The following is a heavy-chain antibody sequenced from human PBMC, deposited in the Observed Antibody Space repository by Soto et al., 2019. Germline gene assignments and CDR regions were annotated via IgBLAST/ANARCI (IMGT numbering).Heavy chain of an antibody. CDR1: GGSISSGGYY. CDR3: ARVSSSSGWYDNYFAF. Sequence: SETLSLTCTVSGGSISSGGYYWSWIRQHPGKGLEWIGYIYYSGSTYYNPSLKSRVTISVDTSKNQFSLKLSSVTAADTAVYYCARVSSSSGWYDNYFAFWGQGSLVTGSS. V-gene: IGHV4-31*03. CDR2: IYYSGST. D-gene: IGHD6-19*01. J-gene: IGHJ4*02.